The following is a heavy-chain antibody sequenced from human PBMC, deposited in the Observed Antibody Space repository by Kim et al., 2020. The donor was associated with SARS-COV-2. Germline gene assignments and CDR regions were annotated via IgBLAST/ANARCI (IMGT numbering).Heavy chain of an antibody. CDR3: AIIWWDAFDI. V-gene: IGHV3-21*01. Sequence: YIYCSDSVKGRVTISRDNATNSLCLQMNSLSAEDTAVYYCAIIWWDAFDICGQGTMVTGSS. D-gene: IGHD2-15*01. J-gene: IGHJ3*02. CDR2: YI.